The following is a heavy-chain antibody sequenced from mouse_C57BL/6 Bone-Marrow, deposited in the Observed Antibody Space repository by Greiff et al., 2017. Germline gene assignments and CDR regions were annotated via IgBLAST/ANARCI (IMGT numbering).Heavy chain of an antibody. CDR3: ARLTVVATDWYFDV. V-gene: IGHV1-81*01. J-gene: IGHJ1*03. CDR1: GYTFTSYG. D-gene: IGHD1-1*01. CDR2: IYPRSGNT. Sequence: VQGVESGAELARPGASVKLSCKASGYTFTSYGISWVKQRTGQGLEWIGEIYPRSGNTYYNEKFKGKATLTADKSSSTAYMELRSLTSEDSAVYFCARLTVVATDWYFDVWGTGTTVTVSS.